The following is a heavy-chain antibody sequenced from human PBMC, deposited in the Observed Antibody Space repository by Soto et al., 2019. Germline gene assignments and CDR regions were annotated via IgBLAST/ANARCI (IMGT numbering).Heavy chain of an antibody. CDR1: GGSINSAYY. D-gene: IGHD3-22*01. J-gene: IGHJ4*02. CDR3: ARVRYYYDSSGYLDY. Sequence: SETLSLTCAVSGGSINSAYYWGWIRQPPGKGLEWIGSIYFSGSTSYNPSLKSRVTISVDTSKNQFSLKLSSVTAADTAVYYCARVRYYYDSSGYLDYWGQGTLVTVSS. V-gene: IGHV4-39*07. CDR2: IYFSGST.